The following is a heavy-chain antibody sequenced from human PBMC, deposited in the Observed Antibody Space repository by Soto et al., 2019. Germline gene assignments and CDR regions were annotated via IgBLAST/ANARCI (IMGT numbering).Heavy chain of an antibody. D-gene: IGHD3-3*01. CDR1: GFTFSAFG. CDR2: ISNDGNHE. J-gene: IGHJ4*02. V-gene: IGHV3-30*18. CDR3: AKTITTFGGSSTGRGALLDY. Sequence: QVQLAESGGGVVQPGRSLRLSCAASGFTFSAFGMHWVRQAPGKGLEWVAVISNDGNHEYYADSVKGRFSISRDNSKNTFYLQMNSLSSEDTAVYFCAKTITTFGGSSTGRGALLDYWGQGILVTVSS.